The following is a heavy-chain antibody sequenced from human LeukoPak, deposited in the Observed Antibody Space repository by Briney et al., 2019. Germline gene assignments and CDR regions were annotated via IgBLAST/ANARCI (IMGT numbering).Heavy chain of an antibody. CDR3: AKGSSGSGSYHFDY. CDR2: ISGSGAST. J-gene: IGHJ4*02. V-gene: IGHV3-23*01. D-gene: IGHD3-10*01. Sequence: PGGSLRLSCAASGFTFSSYSMNWVRQAPGKGLEWVSGISGSGASTYYADSVKGRFTISRDNSKNTLYLQINSLRAEDTAIFYCAKGSSGSGSYHFDYWGQGTLVTVSS. CDR1: GFTFSSYS.